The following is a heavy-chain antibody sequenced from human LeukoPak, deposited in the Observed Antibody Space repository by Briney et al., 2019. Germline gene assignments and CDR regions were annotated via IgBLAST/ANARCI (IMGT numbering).Heavy chain of an antibody. Sequence: GGSLRLSCAASGFTFSNYGMSWVRQAPGKGLEWVSAITGTGHITYYADSVKGRFTISRDNSKNTLYLQMNSLRAEDTALYYCARDRLGAMLFFDSWGQGTLVTVSS. V-gene: IGHV3-23*01. CDR3: ARDRLGAMLFFDS. D-gene: IGHD3-16*01. CDR2: ITGTGHIT. J-gene: IGHJ4*02. CDR1: GFTFSNYG.